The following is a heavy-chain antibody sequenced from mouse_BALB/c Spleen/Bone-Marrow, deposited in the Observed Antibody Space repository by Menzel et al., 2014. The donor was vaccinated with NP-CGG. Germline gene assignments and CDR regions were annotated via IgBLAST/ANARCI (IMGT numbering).Heavy chain of an antibody. CDR2: IHYSGST. J-gene: IGHJ3*01. CDR3: ARGENYGYDGFAY. Sequence: EVKLQESGPDLVKPSQSLSLPCTVTGYSITSGYSWHWIRQFPGNKLEWMGYIHYSGSTNYNPSLKSRISITRDTSKNQFFLQLISVTTEDTATYYCARGENYGYDGFAYWGQGTLVTVSA. D-gene: IGHD2-2*01. CDR1: GYSITSGYS. V-gene: IGHV3-1*02.